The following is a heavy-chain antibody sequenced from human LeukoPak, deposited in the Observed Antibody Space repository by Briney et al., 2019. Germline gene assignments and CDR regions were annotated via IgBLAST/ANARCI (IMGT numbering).Heavy chain of an antibody. J-gene: IGHJ5*02. D-gene: IGHD3-22*01. CDR3: AKDLISPYSSSTWFDP. Sequence: GGSLRLSCTASGITFSTSAMSWVRQAPGKGLEWVSSCSDRGRSTHYADSVRGRFTISRDNSKNTLYLLMNSLRAEDTAIYYCAKDLISPYSSSTWFDPWGQGTRVTVSS. CDR1: GITFSTSA. V-gene: IGHV3-23*01. CDR2: CSDRGRST.